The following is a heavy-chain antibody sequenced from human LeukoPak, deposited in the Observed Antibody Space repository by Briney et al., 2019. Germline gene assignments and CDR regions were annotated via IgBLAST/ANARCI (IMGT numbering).Heavy chain of an antibody. D-gene: IGHD3-3*01. CDR2: INSDGITT. CDR3: ARFLEWPT. CDR1: GFTFSNYW. V-gene: IGHV3-74*03. Sequence: GGSLRLSCAASGFTFSNYWMHWVGQAPGKGLVWVSGINSDGITTKYADSVKGRFTISRDNAKNTLSLKMNSLRVEDTAVYYCARFLEWPTWGQGTLVTVSS. J-gene: IGHJ4*02.